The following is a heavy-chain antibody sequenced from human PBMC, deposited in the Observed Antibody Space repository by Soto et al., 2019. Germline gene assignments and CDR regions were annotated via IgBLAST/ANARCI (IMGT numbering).Heavy chain of an antibody. CDR2: IYHSGST. V-gene: IGHV4-38-2*02. CDR1: GYSISSGYY. J-gene: IGHJ6*02. Sequence: SETLSLTCAVSGYSISSGYYWGWIRQPPGKGLEWIGSIYHSGSTYYNPSLKSRVTISVDTSKNQFSLKLSSVTAADTAVYYCARDAGQPRGGDYGMDVWGQGTTVTVSS. CDR3: ARDAGQPRGGDYGMDV. D-gene: IGHD2-2*01.